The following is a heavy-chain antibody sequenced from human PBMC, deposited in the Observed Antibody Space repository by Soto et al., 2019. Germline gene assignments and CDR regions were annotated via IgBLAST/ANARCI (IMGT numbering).Heavy chain of an antibody. CDR1: GYTFTSYY. Sequence: QVQLEQSGAEVKKPGASVKVSCKASGYTFTSYYMHWVRQAPGQGLEWMGIINPSGGSTSYAQKFQGRVTMTRDTSTSTVYMELSSLRSEDTAVYYCAREGAARPDEPENDAFDIWGQGTMVTVSS. D-gene: IGHD6-6*01. J-gene: IGHJ3*02. V-gene: IGHV1-46*01. CDR2: INPSGGST. CDR3: AREGAARPDEPENDAFDI.